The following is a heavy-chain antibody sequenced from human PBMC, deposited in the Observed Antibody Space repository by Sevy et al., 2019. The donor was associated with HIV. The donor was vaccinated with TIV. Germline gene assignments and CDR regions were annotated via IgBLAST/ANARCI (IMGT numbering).Heavy chain of an antibody. CDR1: GFNFRSYE. CDR3: AREAAATRGMDV. Sequence: GGSLRLSCAASGFNFRSYEMNWVRQAPGKGLDWVSYITSSGGDMYYADSVKGRFTISRDNAKNSLHLQMNSLTAEDTAVYYCAREAAATRGMDVWGKGTTVTASS. CDR2: ITSSGGDM. D-gene: IGHD6-13*01. J-gene: IGHJ6*04. V-gene: IGHV3-48*03.